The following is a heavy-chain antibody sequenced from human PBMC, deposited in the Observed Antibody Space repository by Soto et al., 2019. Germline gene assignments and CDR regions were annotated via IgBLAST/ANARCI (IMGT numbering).Heavy chain of an antibody. CDR3: ATVHGVPDAFDI. CDR1: GYTLTELS. D-gene: IGHD3-16*01. Sequence: XVKGSGRVSGYTLTELSMHWGRHAPGKGLEWMGGFDPEDGETIYAQKFQGRVTMTEDTSTDTAYMELSSPGSEDTAVYYCATVHGVPDAFDIWGQGTMVTVSS. V-gene: IGHV1-24*01. J-gene: IGHJ3*02. CDR2: FDPEDGET.